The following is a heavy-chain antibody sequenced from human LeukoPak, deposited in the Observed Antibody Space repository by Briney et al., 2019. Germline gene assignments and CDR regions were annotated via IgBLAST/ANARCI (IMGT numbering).Heavy chain of an antibody. D-gene: IGHD3-10*01. CDR3: ASNYGSGNFYYYYGMDV. CDR2: IIPIFGTA. J-gene: IGHJ6*04. CDR1: GGTFSSYA. Sequence: SVKVSCKASGGTFSSYAISWVRQAPGQGLEWMGGIIPIFGTANYAQKFQGRVTITADESTSTAYMELSSLRSEDTAVYYCASNYGSGNFYYYYGMDVWGKGTTVTVSS. V-gene: IGHV1-69*01.